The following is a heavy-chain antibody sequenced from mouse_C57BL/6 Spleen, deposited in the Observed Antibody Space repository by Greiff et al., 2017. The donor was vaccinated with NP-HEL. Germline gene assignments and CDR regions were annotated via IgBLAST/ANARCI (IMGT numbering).Heavy chain of an antibody. Sequence: VQLQQPGAELVRPGSSVKLSCKASGYIFTSYWMDWVKQRPGQGLEWIGNIYPSDSETHYNQKFKDKATLTVDKSSSTAYMQLSSLTSEDSAVYYCARRGYYGSSMAWFAYWGQGTLVTVSA. CDR1: GYIFTSYW. CDR3: ARRGYYGSSMAWFAY. V-gene: IGHV1-61*01. J-gene: IGHJ3*01. CDR2: IYPSDSET. D-gene: IGHD1-1*01.